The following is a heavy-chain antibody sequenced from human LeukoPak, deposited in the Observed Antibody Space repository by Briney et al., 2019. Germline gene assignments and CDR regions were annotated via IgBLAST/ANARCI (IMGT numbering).Heavy chain of an antibody. Sequence: SVKVSCKASGGIISTYAMSWVRQAPGQGLEWIGTIIPIFGTINYAQKFQGRVTITTDESTSTAYLELSSLRSEDTAVYYCARDRTPYVHAFDNWGQGTLVTVSS. J-gene: IGHJ4*02. D-gene: IGHD1-1*01. CDR3: ARDRTPYVHAFDN. CDR1: GGIISTYA. CDR2: IIPIFGTI. V-gene: IGHV1-69*05.